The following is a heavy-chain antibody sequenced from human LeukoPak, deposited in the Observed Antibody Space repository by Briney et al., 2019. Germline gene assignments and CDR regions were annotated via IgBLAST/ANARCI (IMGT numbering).Heavy chain of an antibody. D-gene: IGHD3-16*02. J-gene: IGHJ4*02. CDR1: GYTFTSYA. V-gene: IGHV7-4-1*02. Sequence: ASVKVSCKASGYTFTSYAMNWMRQAPGQGLEWMGWINTNTGNPTYAQGFTGRFVFSLDTSVSTAYLQISSLKAEDTAVYYCARDGPFGGVIVTWFDYWGQGTLVTVSS. CDR2: INTNTGNP. CDR3: ARDGPFGGVIVTWFDY.